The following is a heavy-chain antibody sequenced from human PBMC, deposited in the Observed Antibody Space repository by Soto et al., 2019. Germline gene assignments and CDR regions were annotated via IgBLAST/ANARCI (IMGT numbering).Heavy chain of an antibody. Sequence: EVKLVESGGGLVKPGGSLRLSCAASGFTFSSYAMNWVRQAPGKGLEWVSSISSGSSYIYYADSVKGRFTISRDSAKNSLFLQMNSLRAEDTAVYYCARGAAAGSDYWGQGTLVTVSS. CDR1: GFTFSSYA. CDR2: ISSGSSYI. CDR3: ARGAAAGSDY. J-gene: IGHJ4*02. D-gene: IGHD6-13*01. V-gene: IGHV3-21*01.